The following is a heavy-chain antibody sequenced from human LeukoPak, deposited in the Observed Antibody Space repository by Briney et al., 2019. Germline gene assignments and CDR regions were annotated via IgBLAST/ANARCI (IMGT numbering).Heavy chain of an antibody. CDR1: GGTFSSYA. J-gene: IGHJ4*02. CDR2: IIPIFGTA. CDR3: ARDHGAGQQLAGDYFDY. D-gene: IGHD6-13*01. V-gene: IGHV1-69*05. Sequence: GASVKVSCKASGGTFSSYAISWVRQAPGQGLEWMGGIIPIFGTANYAQKFQGRVTITTDESTSTAYMELSSLRSEDTAVYYCARDHGAGQQLAGDYFDYWGQGTLVTVSS.